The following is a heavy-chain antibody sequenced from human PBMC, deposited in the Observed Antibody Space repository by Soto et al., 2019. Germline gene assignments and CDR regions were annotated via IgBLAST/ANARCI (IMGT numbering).Heavy chain of an antibody. D-gene: IGHD3-10*01. J-gene: IGHJ4*02. CDR1: GYAFINYG. CDR2: ISAVTGNT. CDR3: ASGGSMVRGVITLAY. Sequence: QVALVQSGAEVKKPGASVKVSCKASGYAFINYGFAWVRQAPGQGLEWMGWISAVTGNTNSAQKLQGRLTMAVDATTSTAYMELRSLTSDDTAVYYCASGGSMVRGVITLAYWGQGALVTVSS. V-gene: IGHV1-18*01.